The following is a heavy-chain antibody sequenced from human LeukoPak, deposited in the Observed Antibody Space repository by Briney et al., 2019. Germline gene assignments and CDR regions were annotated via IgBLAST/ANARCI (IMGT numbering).Heavy chain of an antibody. V-gene: IGHV4-59*01. CDR3: ARANVEYGNSWFDP. CDR1: GDSINTYY. CDR2: IYYSGST. D-gene: IGHD2/OR15-2a*01. J-gene: IGHJ5*02. Sequence: WETLSLTCTVSGDSINTYYWSWIGQSPEKGLEWIGYIYYSGSTKHNPPLKGRASMSVDTSKNQFFLNPPSVTAADTGVYYWARANVEYGNSWFDPWGQGTLVTVSS.